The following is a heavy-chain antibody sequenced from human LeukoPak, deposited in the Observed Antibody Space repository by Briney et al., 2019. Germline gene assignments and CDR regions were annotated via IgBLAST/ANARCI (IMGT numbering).Heavy chain of an antibody. D-gene: IGHD3-22*01. J-gene: IGHJ4*02. CDR3: ASGVVITIFDY. V-gene: IGHV4-59*01. CDR2: IYYSGST. CDR1: GGSISSYY. Sequence: SETLSLTCTVSGGSISSYYWSWIRQPPGKGLEWIGYIYYSGSTNYNPSLKSRVTISVDTSKNQFSLKLSSVTVADTAVYYCASGVVITIFDYWGQGTLVTVSS.